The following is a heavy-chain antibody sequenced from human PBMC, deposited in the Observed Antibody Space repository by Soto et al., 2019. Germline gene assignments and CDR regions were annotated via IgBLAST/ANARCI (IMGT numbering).Heavy chain of an antibody. CDR2: INPNSGGT. J-gene: IGHJ6*02. Sequence: ASVKVSCRASGYTFTGYYMHWVRQAPGQGLEWMGWINPNSGGTNYAQKFQGRVTMTRDTSISTAYMELSRLRAEDTAVYYCARDRGYCSGGSCYLPRETVRPKMNYYYYYGMDVWGQGTTVTVSS. D-gene: IGHD2-15*01. CDR3: ARDRGYCSGGSCYLPRETVRPKMNYYYYYGMDV. CDR1: GYTFTGYY. V-gene: IGHV1-2*02.